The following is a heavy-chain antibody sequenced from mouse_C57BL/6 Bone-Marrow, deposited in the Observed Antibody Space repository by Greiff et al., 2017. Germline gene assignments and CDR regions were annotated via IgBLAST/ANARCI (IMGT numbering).Heavy chain of an antibody. D-gene: IGHD2-4*01. V-gene: IGHV1-81*01. J-gene: IGHJ4*01. CDR1: GYTFTSYG. CDR3: ASKGGWDYVYAMGY. CDR2: IYPRSGNT. Sequence: QVQLQQSGAELARPGASVKLSCKASGYTFTSYGISWVKQRTGQGLEWIGEIYPRSGNTYYNEKFKGKATLTADKASSTAYMELRSLTSEDSAVYFCASKGGWDYVYAMGYWGQGTSVTVSS.